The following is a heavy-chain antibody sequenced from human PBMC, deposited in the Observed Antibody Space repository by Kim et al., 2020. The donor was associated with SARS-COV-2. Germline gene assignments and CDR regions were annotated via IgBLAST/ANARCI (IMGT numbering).Heavy chain of an antibody. V-gene: IGHV3-21*01. CDR2: ISSSSSYI. CDR3: AGDQGVSVAVAGTGNYYYGMDV. CDR1: GFTFSSYS. Sequence: GGSLRLSCAASGFTFSSYSMKWVRQAPGKGLEWVSSISSSSSYIYYADSVKGRFTISRDNAKNSLYLQMNSLRAEDTAVYYCAGDQGVSVAVAGTGNYYYGMDVWGQGTTVTVSS. D-gene: IGHD6-19*01. J-gene: IGHJ6*02.